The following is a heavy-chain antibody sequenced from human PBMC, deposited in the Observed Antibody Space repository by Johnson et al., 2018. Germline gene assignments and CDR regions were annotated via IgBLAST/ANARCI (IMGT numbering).Heavy chain of an antibody. D-gene: IGHD5-24*01. Sequence: VQLVESGGGLVQPGGSLRLSCAASGFTFSDHYMDWVRQAPGKGLEWVGRTRNKANSYTTEYAASVKGRFTISRDDSKNSLYLQRNSLKTEDTAVYYCASLDARDGSNPQGPSRSMDVWGQGTTVTVSS. CDR3: ASLDARDGSNPQGPSRSMDV. CDR2: TRNKANSYTT. J-gene: IGHJ6*02. V-gene: IGHV3-72*01. CDR1: GFTFSDHY.